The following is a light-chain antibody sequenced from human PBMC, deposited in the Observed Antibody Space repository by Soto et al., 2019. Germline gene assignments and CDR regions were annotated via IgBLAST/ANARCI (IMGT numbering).Light chain of an antibody. CDR3: HQYASSFGT. Sequence: TVLTQCTGTRSLSPRERAILSCRASQSVSNNYLAWYQQKPGQAPRLLIFDAYRRATGIPDRFSGSGSGTNFALTISRLEPEDFALYYCHQYASSFGTFGQGTKVDIK. J-gene: IGKJ1*01. CDR2: DAY. V-gene: IGKV3-20*01. CDR1: QSVSNNY.